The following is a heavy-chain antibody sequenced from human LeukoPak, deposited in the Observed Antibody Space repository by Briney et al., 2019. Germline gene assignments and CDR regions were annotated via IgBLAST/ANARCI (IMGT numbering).Heavy chain of an antibody. V-gene: IGHV1-8*03. CDR2: MNPNSGNT. Sequence: GASVKVSFKASGYTFTIYDINWVRQAPGQGLEWMGWMNPNSGNTGYAQKFQGRVTITRNTSISTAYMELSSLRSEDTAVYYCARVRAARNWFDPWGQGTLVTVSS. J-gene: IGHJ5*02. D-gene: IGHD4-17*01. CDR1: GYTFTIYD. CDR3: ARVRAARNWFDP.